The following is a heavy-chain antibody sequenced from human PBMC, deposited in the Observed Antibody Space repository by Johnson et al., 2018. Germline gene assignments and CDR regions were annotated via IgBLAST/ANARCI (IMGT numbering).Heavy chain of an antibody. CDR3: ARECRSGSSTSCYHAFDI. D-gene: IGHD2-2*01. J-gene: IGHJ3*02. CDR1: GFTFSSYD. Sequence: VQLLESGGGLVQPGGSLRLSCAASGFTFSSYDMHWVRQATGKGLEWVSAIGTAGDPYYPGSVKGRFTIPRENAKNSLYLQMNSLRAGDPAVYYCARECRSGSSTSCYHAFDIWGQGTMVTVSS. CDR2: IGTAGDP. V-gene: IGHV3-13*05.